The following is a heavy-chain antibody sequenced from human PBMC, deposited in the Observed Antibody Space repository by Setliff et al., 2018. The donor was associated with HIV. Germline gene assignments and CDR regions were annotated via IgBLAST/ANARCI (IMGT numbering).Heavy chain of an antibody. Sequence: ASVKVSCKASGYTFIDYFIHWVRQAPGQGLEWMGWISPYDLSRRISQRFRGRVTITTDESATTAYMELNSLNFEDTAVYYCVRRDGGNTDYYFDFWGQGTLVTVSS. D-gene: IGHD2-15*01. CDR3: VRRDGGNTDYYFDF. J-gene: IGHJ4*02. CDR2: ISPYDLSR. V-gene: IGHV1-2*02. CDR1: GYTFIDYF.